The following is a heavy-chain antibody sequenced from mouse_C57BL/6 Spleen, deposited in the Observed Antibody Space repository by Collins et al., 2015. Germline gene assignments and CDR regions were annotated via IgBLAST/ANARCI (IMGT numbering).Heavy chain of an antibody. CDR3: AYYGNPYWYFDV. CDR1: GFDFSRYW. J-gene: IGHJ1*01. CDR2: INPDSSTI. D-gene: IGHD2-1*01. V-gene: IGHV4-1*02. Sequence: EVKLLESGGGLVQPGGSLKLSCAASGFDFSRYWMSWVRQAPGKGLEWIGEINPDSSTINYTPSLKDKFIISRDNAKNTLYLQMSKVRSEDTALYYCAYYGNPYWYFDVWGAGTTVTVSS.